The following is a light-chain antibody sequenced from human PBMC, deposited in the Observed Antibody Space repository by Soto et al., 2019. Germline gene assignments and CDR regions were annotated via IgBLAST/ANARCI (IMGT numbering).Light chain of an antibody. CDR3: QQLNSYPLT. V-gene: IGKV1-9*01. Sequence: IQLTQSPSSLSASVGDRVTITCRASQGISSYLAWYPQKPGKAPKLLIYAAYTLQSGLPSRFSGSGSGTDFTLTISSLQPEDFATYYCQQLNSYPLTFGGGTKVEIK. J-gene: IGKJ4*01. CDR2: AAY. CDR1: QGISSY.